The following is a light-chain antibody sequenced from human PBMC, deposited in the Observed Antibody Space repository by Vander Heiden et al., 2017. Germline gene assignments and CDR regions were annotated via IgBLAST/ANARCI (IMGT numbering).Light chain of an antibody. CDR1: QSVSSW. J-gene: IGKJ4*01. V-gene: IGKV1-5*03. CDR3: QQYNSYPPT. Sequence: DIQITQPPSILSASVGDRVTITCRASQSVSSWLAWYQQKPGKAPRLLIYKASTLESGVPSGFSGSGSGTEFTLTISTLQPDDFATYYCQQYNSYPPTFGGGTKVEIK. CDR2: KAS.